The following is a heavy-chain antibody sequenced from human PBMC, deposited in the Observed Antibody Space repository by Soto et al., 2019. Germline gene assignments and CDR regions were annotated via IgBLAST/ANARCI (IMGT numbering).Heavy chain of an antibody. CDR1: GGSISSYY. Sequence: SETLSLTCTVSGGSISSYYWSWIGQPPGKGLEWIGYIYYSGSTNYNPSLKSRVTISVDTSKNQFPLKLSSVTAADTAVYYCARDTTGLADAFDIWGQGTMVTVSS. CDR3: ARDTTGLADAFDI. V-gene: IGHV4-59*01. D-gene: IGHD1-1*01. CDR2: IYYSGST. J-gene: IGHJ3*02.